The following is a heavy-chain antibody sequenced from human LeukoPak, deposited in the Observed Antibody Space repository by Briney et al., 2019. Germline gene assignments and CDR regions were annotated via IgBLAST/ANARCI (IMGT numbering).Heavy chain of an antibody. D-gene: IGHD2-2*01. V-gene: IGHV1-8*03. J-gene: IGHJ6*02. CDR2: MNPNSGNT. Sequence: ASVKVSCKASGYTFTSYDINWVRQATGQGLEWLGWMNPNSGNTGYAQKFQGRVTITGDTSINTAYMELSSLTSEDTAVYYCARDRVPAAAYYGMDVWGQGTTVTVSS. CDR1: GYTFTSYD. CDR3: ARDRVPAAAYYGMDV.